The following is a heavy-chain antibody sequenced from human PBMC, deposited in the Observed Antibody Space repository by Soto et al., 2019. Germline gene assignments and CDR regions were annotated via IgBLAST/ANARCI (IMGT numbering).Heavy chain of an antibody. CDR3: ARGRPNYFYYGLDV. CDR2: KYYSGAT. V-gene: IGHV4-30-4*01. Sequence: PSETLSLTCTVSGGSIKSDYYWAWVRQPPGGGLQWMGYKYYSGATDSDPSLEARVSFPVDTSKNQFFLNLTSVTVADTAVYFCARGRPNYFYYGLDVWGPGIPVTVSS. J-gene: IGHJ6*02. CDR1: GGSIKSDYY.